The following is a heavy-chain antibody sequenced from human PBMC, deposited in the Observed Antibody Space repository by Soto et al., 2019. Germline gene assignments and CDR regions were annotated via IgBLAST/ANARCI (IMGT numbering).Heavy chain of an antibody. V-gene: IGHV4-61*01. Sequence: SETLSLTCTVSGGSVSSGSYYWSLIRQPPGKGLGWIGYIYYSGSTNYNPSLKSRVTISVDTSKNQFSLKLSSVTAADTAVYYCARDCIAAAGTDYWGQGTLVTVSS. CDR3: ARDCIAAAGTDY. J-gene: IGHJ4*02. CDR1: GGSVSSGSYY. CDR2: IYYSGST. D-gene: IGHD6-13*01.